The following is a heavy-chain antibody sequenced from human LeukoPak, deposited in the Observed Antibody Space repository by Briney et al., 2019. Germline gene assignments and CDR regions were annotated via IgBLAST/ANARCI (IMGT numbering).Heavy chain of an antibody. CDR3: AKDQVYYFDSSGYYDDY. V-gene: IGHV3-23*01. CDR1: RFTFSNYG. CDR2: ISGSGGST. D-gene: IGHD3-22*01. Sequence: AGGSLRLSCAASRFTFSNYGMSWVRQAPGKGLEWVSGISGSGGSTFYADSVEGRFTISRDNSKNTLYLQMNSLRAEDTAVYYCAKDQVYYFDSSGYYDDYWGQGTLVTVSS. J-gene: IGHJ4*02.